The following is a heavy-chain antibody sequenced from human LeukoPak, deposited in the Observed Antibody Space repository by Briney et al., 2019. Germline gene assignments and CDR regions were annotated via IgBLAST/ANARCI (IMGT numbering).Heavy chain of an antibody. D-gene: IGHD3-22*01. J-gene: IGHJ3*01. CDR3: ARVLGYYDRLAALDL. V-gene: IGHV4-59*01. CDR1: GGSISSYY. CDR2: IYYSGST. Sequence: SETLSLTCTVSGGSISSYYWSWIRQPPGKGLGWIGYIYYSGSTNYNPSLKSRVTISVDTSKNQFSLKLSSVTAADTAVYYCARVLGYYDRLAALDLWGQGTMVTVSS.